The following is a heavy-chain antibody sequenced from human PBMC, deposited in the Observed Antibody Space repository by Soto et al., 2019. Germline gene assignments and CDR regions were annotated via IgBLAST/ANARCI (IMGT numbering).Heavy chain of an antibody. D-gene: IGHD2-2*02. Sequence: AASVKVSCKASGYTFTGYYMHWVRQAPGQGLEWMGWINPNSGGTNYAQKFQGRVTMTRDTSISTAYMELSRLRSDDTAVYYCARDQRVPAAILGLWFGPWGQGTLVTVSS. CDR3: ARDQRVPAAILGLWFGP. CDR1: GYTFTGYY. J-gene: IGHJ5*02. V-gene: IGHV1-2*02. CDR2: INPNSGGT.